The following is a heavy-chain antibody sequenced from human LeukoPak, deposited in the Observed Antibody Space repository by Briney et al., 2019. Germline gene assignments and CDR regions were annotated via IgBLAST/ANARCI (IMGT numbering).Heavy chain of an antibody. CDR1: GFTFSRSW. Sequence: GGSLRLSCAASGFTFSRSWMNWVRRAPGKGLECISYISSSGSTIHYADSVKGRFTVSRDTAKNSLYLQMNSLRAEDTAVYYCTRTYYDILTGTNWFDPWGQGTLVTVSS. CDR3: TRTYYDILTGTNWFDP. J-gene: IGHJ5*02. CDR2: ISSSGSTI. V-gene: IGHV3-48*03. D-gene: IGHD3-9*01.